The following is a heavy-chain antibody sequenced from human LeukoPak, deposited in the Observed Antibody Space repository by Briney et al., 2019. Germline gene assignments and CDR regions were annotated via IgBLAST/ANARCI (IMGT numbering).Heavy chain of an antibody. CDR1: GFTFSYYA. V-gene: IGHV3-64*01. J-gene: IGHJ5*02. CDR2: ISSNGDST. Sequence: GGSLTPSCAPSGFTFSYYAMHWVRHAPRKGLEYVSAISSNGDSTYYGNSVKNRFTISRDNSKNTLYLQMGSLRPEDMAVYYCARDNSGRFDPWGQGTLVTVSS. CDR3: ARDNSGRFDP. D-gene: IGHD6-13*01.